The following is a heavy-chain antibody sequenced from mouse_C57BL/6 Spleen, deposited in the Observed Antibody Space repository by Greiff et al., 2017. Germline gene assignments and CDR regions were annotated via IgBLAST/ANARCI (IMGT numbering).Heavy chain of an antibody. J-gene: IGHJ4*01. CDR2: FYPGGGSI. D-gene: IGHD1-1*01. CDR3: AGHERPCYGSSSYAMDD. Sequence: QVQLQQPGAELVKPGASVKLSCKASGYTFTEYSIHWVKQRSGQGLEWIGWFYPGGGSIKYNEKFKDKATLTADKSSSTAYMQLSSLTSEDSAVXFCAGHERPCYGSSSYAMDDWGQGTSVTVSS. V-gene: IGHV1-62-2*01. CDR1: GYTFTEYS.